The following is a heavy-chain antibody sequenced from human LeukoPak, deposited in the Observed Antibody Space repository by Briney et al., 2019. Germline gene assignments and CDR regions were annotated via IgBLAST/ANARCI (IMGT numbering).Heavy chain of an antibody. CDR3: AKHDGRGGATMGALDS. CDR1: GVSISSGGYS. D-gene: IGHD5-12*01. Sequence: SETLSLTCAVSGVSISSGGYSWSWIRQPPGKGLEWIGYIYHSGSTYYNPSLKSRVTISVDRSKNQFSLKLSSVTAADTAVYYCAKHDGRGGATMGALDSWGQGSLVTVSS. CDR2: IYHSGST. J-gene: IGHJ4*02. V-gene: IGHV4-30-2*01.